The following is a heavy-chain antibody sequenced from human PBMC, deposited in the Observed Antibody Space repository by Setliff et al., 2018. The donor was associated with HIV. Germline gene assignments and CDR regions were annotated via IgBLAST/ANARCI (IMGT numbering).Heavy chain of an antibody. V-gene: IGHV1-18*01. Sequence: ASVKVSCKASGYIFTSYGISWVRQAPGQGLEWMGWISAYNGNTKYSQNFQGRVTITRDTSASTAYMELRSLRSEDTAVYYCAGSFLGVRGYPTPSWYFDLWGRGTLVTVSS. CDR1: GYIFTSYG. CDR2: ISAYNGNT. D-gene: IGHD3-22*01. CDR3: AGSFLGVRGYPTPSWYFDL. J-gene: IGHJ2*01.